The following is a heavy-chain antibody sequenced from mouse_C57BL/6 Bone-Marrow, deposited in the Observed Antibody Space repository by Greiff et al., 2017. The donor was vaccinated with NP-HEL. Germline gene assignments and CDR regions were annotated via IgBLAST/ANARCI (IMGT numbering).Heavy chain of an antibody. CDR3: TRTRDDGYYLRFAY. V-gene: IGHV1-5*01. J-gene: IGHJ3*01. CDR2: IYPGNSDT. D-gene: IGHD2-3*01. CDR1: GYTFTSYW. Sequence: VHVKQSGTVLARPGASVKMSCKTSGYTFTSYWMHWVKQRPGQGLEWIGAIYPGNSDTSYNQKFKGKAKLTAVTSASTAYMELSSLTNDDSAVYYCTRTRDDGYYLRFAYWGQGTLVTVSA.